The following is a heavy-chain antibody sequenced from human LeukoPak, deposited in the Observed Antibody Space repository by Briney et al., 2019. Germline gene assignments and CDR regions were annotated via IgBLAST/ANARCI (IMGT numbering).Heavy chain of an antibody. J-gene: IGHJ4*02. Sequence: GGSLRLSCAASGFTLSSYAMLWVRQAPGKGLEGVAVISYDGSNKYYADSVKGRFTISRDNSKNTLYLQMNSLRAEDTAVYYCARSQDSSSWYSGYYFDYWGQGTLVTVSS. D-gene: IGHD6-13*01. V-gene: IGHV3-30-3*01. CDR1: GFTLSSYA. CDR3: ARSQDSSSWYSGYYFDY. CDR2: ISYDGSNK.